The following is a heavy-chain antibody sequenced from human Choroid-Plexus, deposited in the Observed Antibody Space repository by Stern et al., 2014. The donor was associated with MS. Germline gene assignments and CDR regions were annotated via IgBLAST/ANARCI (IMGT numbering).Heavy chain of an antibody. J-gene: IGHJ5*02. Sequence: VQLVESGGGVVQPGGPLRLSCAASGFTFSSCAMHWVRQAPGKGLEWVAGVSYDRSNKYYEDSVKGRFTISRDNSQNTLYMQMSSLRAEDTAVYYCAKDRQYLTYFFDHWGQGSLVTVSS. CDR3: AKDRQYLTYFFDH. D-gene: IGHD2/OR15-2a*01. CDR2: VSYDRSNK. CDR1: GFTFSSCA. V-gene: IGHV3-30*18.